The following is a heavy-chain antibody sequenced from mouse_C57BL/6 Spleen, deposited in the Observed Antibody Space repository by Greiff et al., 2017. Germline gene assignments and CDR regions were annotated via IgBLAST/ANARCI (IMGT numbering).Heavy chain of an antibody. CDR1: GFNINDYY. CDR3: ARGYYGSSYRHFDY. V-gene: IGHV14-2*01. J-gene: IGHJ2*01. Sequence: VQLQQSGAELVKPGASVKLSCTASGFNINDYYMHWVKQRTEQGLEWIGRIDPEDGETKYAPKFQGKATIAADTSSTSAYLQLSILTSEYTAVYYCARGYYGSSYRHFDYWGQGTTLTVSS. D-gene: IGHD1-1*01. CDR2: IDPEDGET.